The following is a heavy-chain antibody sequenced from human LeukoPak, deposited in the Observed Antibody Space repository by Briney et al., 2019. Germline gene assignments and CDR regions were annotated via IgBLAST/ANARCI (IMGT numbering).Heavy chain of an antibody. V-gene: IGHV4-39*07. J-gene: IGHJ4*02. D-gene: IGHD2-2*01. CDR1: GGSISSSSYY. Sequence: SETLSLTCTVSGGSISSSSYYWGWTRQPPGKGLEWIGSIYYSGSTYYNPSLKSRVTISVDTSKSQFSLKLSSVTAADTAVYYCARVVVVVDYFDYWGQGTLVTVSS. CDR2: IYYSGST. CDR3: ARVVVVVDYFDY.